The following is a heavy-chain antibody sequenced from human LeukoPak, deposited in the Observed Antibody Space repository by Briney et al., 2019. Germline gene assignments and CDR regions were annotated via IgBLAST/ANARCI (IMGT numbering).Heavy chain of an antibody. CDR1: GDSISSYY. Sequence: SETLSLTCTVSGDSISSYYWNWIRQPPGKGLEWIGYIYYSGSTNYNPSLKSRVTISVDTSKNQFSLKLSSVTAADTAVYYCARSSGGYPFDYWGQGTLVTVSS. CDR2: IYYSGST. CDR3: ARSSGGYPFDY. J-gene: IGHJ4*02. D-gene: IGHD3-10*01. V-gene: IGHV4-59*01.